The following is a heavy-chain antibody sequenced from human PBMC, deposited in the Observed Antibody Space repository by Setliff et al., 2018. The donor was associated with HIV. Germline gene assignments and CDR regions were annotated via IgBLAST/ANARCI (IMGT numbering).Heavy chain of an antibody. J-gene: IGHJ4*02. CDR1: GFTFSSYV. V-gene: IGHV3-30*02. Sequence: GESLKISCAASGFTFSSYVMHWVRQAPGKGLEWVAYIRNDGSDKYAAVSLRGRFTISRDNSKNTLYLQMNSLRTEDTAVYFCAKNLYSSRWSPLDYWGQGTLVTVSS. CDR3: AKNLYSSRWSPLDY. CDR2: IRNDGSDK. D-gene: IGHD6-13*01.